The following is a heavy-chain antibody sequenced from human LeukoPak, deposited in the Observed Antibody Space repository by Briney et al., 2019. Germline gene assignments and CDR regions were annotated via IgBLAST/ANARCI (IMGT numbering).Heavy chain of an antibody. Sequence: GGSLRLSCAASGFTFSSYAMHWVRQAPGKGLEWVAVISYDGSNKYYADSVKGRFTISRDNSKNTLYLQMNSLRAEDTAVYYCARGRGADYGGNSGYFDYWGQGTLVTVSS. CDR2: ISYDGSNK. CDR1: GFTFSSYA. CDR3: ARGRGADYGGNSGYFDY. J-gene: IGHJ4*02. V-gene: IGHV3-30-3*01. D-gene: IGHD4-23*01.